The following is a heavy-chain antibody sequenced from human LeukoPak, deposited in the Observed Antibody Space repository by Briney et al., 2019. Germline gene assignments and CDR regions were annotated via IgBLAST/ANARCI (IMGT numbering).Heavy chain of an antibody. Sequence: ASVKVSCKASGGTFSSYAISWVRQAPGQGLEWMGRIIPILGIANYAQKFQGRVTITADKSTSTAYMELSSLRSEDTAVYYCARERGGSMIVVVRGDAFDIWGQGTMVTVSS. CDR1: GGTFSSYA. D-gene: IGHD3-22*01. CDR3: ARERGGSMIVVVRGDAFDI. CDR2: IIPILGIA. V-gene: IGHV1-69*04. J-gene: IGHJ3*02.